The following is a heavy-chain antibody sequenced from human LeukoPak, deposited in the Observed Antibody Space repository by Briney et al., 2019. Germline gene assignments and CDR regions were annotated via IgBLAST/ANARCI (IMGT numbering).Heavy chain of an antibody. D-gene: IGHD6-19*01. Sequence: PGESLKISCKGSGYSFTSYWIGWVRQMPGKGLEWMGIIYPGDSDTRYNPSFQGQVTISADKSISTAYLQWSSLKASDTAMYYCARAVAGFFDAFDIWGQGTMVTVSS. J-gene: IGHJ3*02. CDR1: GYSFTSYW. CDR2: IYPGDSDT. CDR3: ARAVAGFFDAFDI. V-gene: IGHV5-51*01.